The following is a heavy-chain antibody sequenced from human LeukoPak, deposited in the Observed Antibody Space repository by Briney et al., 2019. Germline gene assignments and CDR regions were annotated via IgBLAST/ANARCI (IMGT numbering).Heavy chain of an antibody. CDR2: ISYDGSNK. V-gene: IGHV3-30-3*01. D-gene: IGHD2-2*01. CDR1: GFTFSSYA. Sequence: GGSLRLSCAASGFTFSSYAMHWVRQAPGKGLEWVAVISYDGSNKYYADSVKGRFTISRDNSKNTLYLQMNSLRAEETAVYYCARDKSLKKDIVVVPAAIFLLGYYYMDVWGKGTTVTVSS. J-gene: IGHJ6*03. CDR3: ARDKSLKKDIVVVPAAIFLLGYYYMDV.